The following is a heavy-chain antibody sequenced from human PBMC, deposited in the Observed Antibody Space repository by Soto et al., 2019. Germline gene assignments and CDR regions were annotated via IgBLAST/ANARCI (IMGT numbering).Heavy chain of an antibody. CDR2: ISAHNGNT. D-gene: IGHD1-1*01. V-gene: IGHV1-18*01. CDR1: GYGFTTYG. J-gene: IGHJ4*02. Sequence: QVHLVQSGGEVKKPGASVKDSCKGSGYGFTTYGITWVRQAPGQGLEWMAWISAHNGNTNYAQKLQGRVTVTRDTSTSTAYMELRSLRSDDTAVYYCARGRYGDYWGQGALVTVSS. CDR3: ARGRYGDY.